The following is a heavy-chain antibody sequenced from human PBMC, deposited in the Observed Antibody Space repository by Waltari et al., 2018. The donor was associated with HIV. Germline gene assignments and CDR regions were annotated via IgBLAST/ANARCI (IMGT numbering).Heavy chain of an antibody. V-gene: IGHV4-31*03. CDR2: LYYSGST. CDR1: GGSISRGGYY. CDR3: ARAHMITFGGVIALNAFDI. D-gene: IGHD3-16*02. Sequence: QVKLQESGPGLVKPSQTMSLTCTVSGGSISRGGYYWSWFRQNPGKGLEWIGYLYYSGSTYYNPSLKSRVTISVDTSKNQFSLKLSSVTAADTAVYYCARAHMITFGGVIALNAFDIWGQGTMVTVSS. J-gene: IGHJ3*02.